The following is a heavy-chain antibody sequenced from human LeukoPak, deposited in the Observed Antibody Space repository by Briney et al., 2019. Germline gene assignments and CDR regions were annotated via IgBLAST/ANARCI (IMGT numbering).Heavy chain of an antibody. CDR2: IYYSGST. D-gene: IGHD2-2*01. CDR3: ARGVRYCSSTSCPYYYYYYMDV. V-gene: IGHV4-59*01. J-gene: IGHJ6*03. Sequence: KPSETLSLTCTVSGGSISSYYWSWIREPPGKRLEWIGYIYYSGSTNYNPSLKSRVTISVDTSKNQFSLKLSSVTAADTAVYYCARGVRYCSSTSCPYYYYYYMDVWGKGTTVTVSS. CDR1: GGSISSYY.